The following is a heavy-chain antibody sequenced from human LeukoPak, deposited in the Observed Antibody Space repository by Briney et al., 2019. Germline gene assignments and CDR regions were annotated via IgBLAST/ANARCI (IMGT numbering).Heavy chain of an antibody. Sequence: GGSLRLSCAASGFTFSSYAMSWVRQAPGKGLEWVSAISGSGGSTYYADSVKGRFTISRDNAKNSLYLQMNSLRAEDTALYYCAKGRSTSLNYYYYGMDVWGQGTTVTVSS. D-gene: IGHD2-2*01. V-gene: IGHV3-23*01. J-gene: IGHJ6*02. CDR3: AKGRSTSLNYYYYGMDV. CDR1: GFTFSSYA. CDR2: ISGSGGST.